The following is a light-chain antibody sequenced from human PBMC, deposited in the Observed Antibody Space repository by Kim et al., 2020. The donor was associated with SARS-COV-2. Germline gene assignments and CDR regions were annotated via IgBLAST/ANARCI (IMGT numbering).Light chain of an antibody. CDR3: QQYNNWPPIT. J-gene: IGKJ4*01. Sequence: EIVMTQSPATLSVSPGERATLSCRASQSVSSNLAWYHQKPGQAPRLLIYGASTRATGIPARFSGSGSGTEFTLTISSLQSEDVGVYYCQQYNNWPPITLGGGTKVDIK. CDR1: QSVSSN. V-gene: IGKV3-15*01. CDR2: GAS.